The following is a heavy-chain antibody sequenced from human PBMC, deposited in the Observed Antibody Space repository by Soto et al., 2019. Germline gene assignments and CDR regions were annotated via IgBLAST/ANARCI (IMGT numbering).Heavy chain of an antibody. V-gene: IGHV3-21*01. CDR1: GFTFSSYS. CDR3: ARPFKSRSTSSPRGGAAFDI. J-gene: IGHJ3*02. D-gene: IGHD2-2*01. CDR2: ISSSSSSYI. Sequence: GGSLRLSCAASGFTFSSYSMNWVRQAPGKGLEWVSSISSSSSSYIYYADSVKGRFTISRDNAKNSLYLQMKSLRAEDTAVYYCARPFKSRSTSSPRGGAAFDIWGQGTMVTVSS.